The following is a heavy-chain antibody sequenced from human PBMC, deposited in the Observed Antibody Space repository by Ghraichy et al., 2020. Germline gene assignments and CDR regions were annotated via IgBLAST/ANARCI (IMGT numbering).Heavy chain of an antibody. Sequence: RGSLRLSCAASGFTVSSNYMSWVRQAPGKGLEWVSVIYSGGSTYYADSVKGRFTISRDNSKNTLYLQMNSLRAEDTAVYYCAREGPLQRGYSYGQNWFDPWGQGTLVTVSS. D-gene: IGHD5-18*01. J-gene: IGHJ5*02. CDR2: IYSGGST. CDR3: AREGPLQRGYSYGQNWFDP. V-gene: IGHV3-53*01. CDR1: GFTVSSNY.